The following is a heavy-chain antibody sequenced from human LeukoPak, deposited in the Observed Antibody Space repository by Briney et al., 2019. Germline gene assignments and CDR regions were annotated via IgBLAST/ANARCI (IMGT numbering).Heavy chain of an antibody. CDR1: GFTFSSYS. D-gene: IGHD1-26*01. V-gene: IGHV3-21*01. CDR3: ASGSYYGLGIDY. Sequence: GGSLRLSRAASGFTFSSYSMNWVRQAPGKGLEWVSSISSSSSYIYYADSVKGRFTISRDNAKNSLYLQMNSLRAEDTAVYYCASGSYYGLGIDYWGQGTLVTVSS. J-gene: IGHJ4*02. CDR2: ISSSSSYI.